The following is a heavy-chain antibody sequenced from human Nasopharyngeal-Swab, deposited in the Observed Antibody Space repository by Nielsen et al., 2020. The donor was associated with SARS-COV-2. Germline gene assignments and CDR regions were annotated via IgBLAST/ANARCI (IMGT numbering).Heavy chain of an antibody. J-gene: IGHJ5*02. CDR2: ISGSGGST. CDR1: GFTFSSYA. V-gene: IGHV3-23*01. CDR3: AKDIAAYISGNWFDP. D-gene: IGHD6-6*01. Sequence: GGSLRLSCAASGFTFSSYAMSWVRQAPGKGLEWVSAISGSGGSTYYADSVKGRFTISRDNSKNTLYLQMNSPRAEDTAVYYCAKDIAAYISGNWFDPWGQGTLVTVSS.